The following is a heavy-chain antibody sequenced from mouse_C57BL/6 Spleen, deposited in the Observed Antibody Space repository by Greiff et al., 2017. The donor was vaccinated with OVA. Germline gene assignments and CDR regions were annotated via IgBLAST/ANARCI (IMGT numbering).Heavy chain of an antibody. V-gene: IGHV1-80*01. D-gene: IGHD2-4*01. CDR2: IYPGDGDT. CDR3: ANVYYDYDGALAY. Sequence: QVQLKESGAELVKPGASVKISCKASGYAFSSYWMNWVKQRPGKGLEWIGQIYPGDGDTNYNGKFKGKATLTADKSSSPAYMQRSSLTSEDSAVYFCANVYYDYDGALAYWGQGTLVTVSA. CDR1: GYAFSSYW. J-gene: IGHJ3*01.